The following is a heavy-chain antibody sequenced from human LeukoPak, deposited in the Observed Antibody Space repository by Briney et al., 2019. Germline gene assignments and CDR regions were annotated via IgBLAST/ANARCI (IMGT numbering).Heavy chain of an antibody. CDR2: INPNTGDT. V-gene: IGHV1-2*02. D-gene: IGHD3-10*01. Sequence: ASVKVSCKAPGYTFTGYYVHWVRQAPGQGLEWMGWINPNTGDTNYAQKFQGRVTMTRDTSINTAYTDLSGLRSDDTAVYYCSRYYRYFDYWGQGTLVTVSS. CDR1: GYTFTGYY. CDR3: SRYYRYFDY. J-gene: IGHJ4*02.